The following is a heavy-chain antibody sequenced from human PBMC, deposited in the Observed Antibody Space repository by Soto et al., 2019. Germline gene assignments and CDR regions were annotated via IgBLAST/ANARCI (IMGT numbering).Heavy chain of an antibody. CDR3: ARGRGYDGAGRDYYYYYGMDV. Sequence: QVQLVQSGAEVKKPGASVKVSCKASGYTFTGYYMHWVRQAPGQGLEWMGWINPNSGGTNYAQKFKGWVTMTRDTSISTAYMELSRLRSDDTAVYYCARGRGYDGAGRDYYYYYGMDVWGQGTTVTVSS. CDR1: GYTFTGYY. CDR2: INPNSGGT. D-gene: IGHD5-12*01. J-gene: IGHJ6*02. V-gene: IGHV1-2*04.